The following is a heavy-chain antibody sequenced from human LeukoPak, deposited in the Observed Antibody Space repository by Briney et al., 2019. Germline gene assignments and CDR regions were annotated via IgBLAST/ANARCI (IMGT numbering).Heavy chain of an antibody. J-gene: IGHJ4*02. D-gene: IGHD4-23*01. CDR2: ISSSSSTI. Sequence: PGGSLRLSCAASGFTFSSYSMNWVRQAPGKGLEWVSYISSSSSTIYYADSVKGRFTISRDNAKNSLYLQMNSLRAEDTAVYYCARDRPETTYGGTDYWGQGTLVTVSS. CDR3: ARDRPETTYGGTDY. V-gene: IGHV3-48*04. CDR1: GFTFSSYS.